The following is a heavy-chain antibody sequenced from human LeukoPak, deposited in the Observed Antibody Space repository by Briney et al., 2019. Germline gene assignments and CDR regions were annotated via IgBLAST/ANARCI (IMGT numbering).Heavy chain of an antibody. CDR1: GFAFSSYA. CDR2: ISYDGSNK. CDR3: ARDKVVGATFFDY. V-gene: IGHV3-30*04. Sequence: QPGRSLRLSCAASGFAFSSYAMHWVRQAPGKGLEWVAVISYDGSNKYYADSVKGRFTISRDNSKNTLYLQMNSLRDEDTAVYYCARDKVVGATFFDYWGQGTLVTVSS. D-gene: IGHD1-26*01. J-gene: IGHJ4*02.